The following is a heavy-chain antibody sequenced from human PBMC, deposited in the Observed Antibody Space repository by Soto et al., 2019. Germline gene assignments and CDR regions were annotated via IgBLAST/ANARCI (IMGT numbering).Heavy chain of an antibody. J-gene: IGHJ2*01. CDR2: ISSSSSYI. CDR3: ARDPHWYFDL. V-gene: IGHV3-21*01. Sequence: EVQLVESGGGLVKPGGSLRLSCAASGFTFSSYSMNWVRQAPGKGLEWVSSISSSSSYIYYADSVKGRFTISRDNAKNSLYLQMSSLRAEDTAVYYCARDPHWYFDLWGRGTLVTVSS. CDR1: GFTFSSYS.